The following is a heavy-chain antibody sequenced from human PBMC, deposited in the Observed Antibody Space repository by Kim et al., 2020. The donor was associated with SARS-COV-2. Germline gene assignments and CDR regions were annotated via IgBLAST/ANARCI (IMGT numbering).Heavy chain of an antibody. D-gene: IGHD3-10*01. CDR3: ARGPYGSDYGMDV. CDR1: GGPISGSY. Sequence: SETLSLTFTVSGGPISGSYWSWIRQPAGKGLEWVGRISASGSTNYNPSLKNRLIMSVDTSKNQFSLNLNSVTAADTAVYYCARGPYGSDYGMDVWGQGTTVTVSS. J-gene: IGHJ6*02. V-gene: IGHV4-4*07. CDR2: ISASGST.